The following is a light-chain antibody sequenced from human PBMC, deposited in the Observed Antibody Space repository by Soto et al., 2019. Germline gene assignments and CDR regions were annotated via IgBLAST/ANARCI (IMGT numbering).Light chain of an antibody. V-gene: IGKV1-33*01. J-gene: IGKJ5*01. CDR3: KQYDNLLIT. CDR1: QDISNY. Sequence: DIQMTQSPSSLSASVGDRVTITCQASQDISNYLNWYQQKPGKAPKLLIYDASNLETGVPSRFSGSGSGTDFTFTISSLQPEDIATYYCKQYDNLLITFGQGTRLELK. CDR2: DAS.